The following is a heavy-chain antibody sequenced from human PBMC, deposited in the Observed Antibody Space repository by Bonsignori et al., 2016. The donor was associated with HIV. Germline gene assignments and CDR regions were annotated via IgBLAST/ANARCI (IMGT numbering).Heavy chain of an antibody. CDR3: ARGIKRWQFPLFYYFDF. CDR2: AHYGGST. CDR1: NDSIMSSSHY. Sequence: QLEESGPGLVKPLETLSVSCTVSNDSIMSSSHYWVWIRQPPGKVLEWIGGAHYGGSTHYKPSLRGRVTISVDTTRSQISLKLTSLTAADTGVYYCARGIKRWQFPLFYYFDFLGPGEPWSPSPQ. J-gene: IGHJ4*02. V-gene: IGHV4-39*07. D-gene: IGHD2/OR15-2a*01.